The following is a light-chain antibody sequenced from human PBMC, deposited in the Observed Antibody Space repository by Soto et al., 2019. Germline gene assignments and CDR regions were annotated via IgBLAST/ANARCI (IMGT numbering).Light chain of an antibody. CDR3: QAWDRSTVV. CDR1: KLGDKY. Sequence: SYELTQPPSVSVSPGQTASITCSGDKLGDKYACWYQQKPGQSPVLVIYQDSKRPSGIPERFSGSNSWNTATLTISGTQAIDEADYYCQAWDRSTVVFGGGTKLTVL. CDR2: QDS. V-gene: IGLV3-1*01. J-gene: IGLJ2*01.